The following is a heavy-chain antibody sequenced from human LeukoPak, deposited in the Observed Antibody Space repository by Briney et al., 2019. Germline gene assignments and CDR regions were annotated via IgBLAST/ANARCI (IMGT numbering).Heavy chain of an antibody. Sequence: PGGSLRLSCAASGFTFSSYGMSWIRQPPGKGLEWIGYIYYSGSTNYNPSLKSRVTISVDTSKNQFSLKLSSVTAADTAVYYCARVSGYDWESFYDYWGQGTLVTVS. D-gene: IGHD5-12*01. CDR3: ARVSGYDWESFYDY. J-gene: IGHJ4*02. CDR1: GFTFSSYG. CDR2: IYYSGST. V-gene: IGHV4-59*01.